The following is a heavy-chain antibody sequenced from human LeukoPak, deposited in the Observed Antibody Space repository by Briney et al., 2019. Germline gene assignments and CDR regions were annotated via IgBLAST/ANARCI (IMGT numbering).Heavy chain of an antibody. CDR2: ISGSGGST. CDR1: GFTFSSYA. Sequence: GGSLRLSCATSGFTFSSYAMSWVRQAPGKGLEWVSTISGSGGSTYYADSVKGRFTISRDNSKNTLYLQMNSLRAEDTAVYYCAKAPRSSSWSGTDYWGQGTLVTVSS. V-gene: IGHV3-23*01. D-gene: IGHD6-13*01. CDR3: AKAPRSSSWSGTDY. J-gene: IGHJ4*02.